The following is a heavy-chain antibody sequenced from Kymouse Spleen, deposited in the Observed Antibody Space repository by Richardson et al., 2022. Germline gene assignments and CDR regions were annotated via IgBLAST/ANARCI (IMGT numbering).Heavy chain of an antibody. CDR2: IYPGDSDT. CDR1: GYSFTSYW. Sequence: EVQLVQSGAEVKKPGESLKISCKGSGYSFTSYWIGWVRQMPGKGLEWMGIIYPGDSDTRYSPSFQGQVTISADKSISTAYLQWSSLKASDTAMYYCARQATIFGVVSNPYFDYWGQGTLVTVSS. D-gene: IGHD3-3*01. V-gene: IGHV5-51*01. CDR3: ARQATIFGVVSNPYFDY. J-gene: IGHJ4*02.